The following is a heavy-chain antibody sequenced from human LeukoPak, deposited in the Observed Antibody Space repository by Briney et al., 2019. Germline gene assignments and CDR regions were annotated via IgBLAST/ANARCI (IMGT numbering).Heavy chain of an antibody. V-gene: IGHV4-31*03. J-gene: IGHJ3*02. Sequence: PSETLSLTCTVSGGSISSGGYYWSWIRQHPGKGLEWIGYIYYSGSTYYNPSLKSRVTISVDTSKNQFSLKLSSVTAADTAVYYCARDPRRKIIAAAGTRLGAFDIWGQGTMVTVSS. CDR3: ARDPRRKIIAAAGTRLGAFDI. CDR1: GGSISSGGYY. CDR2: IYYSGST. D-gene: IGHD6-13*01.